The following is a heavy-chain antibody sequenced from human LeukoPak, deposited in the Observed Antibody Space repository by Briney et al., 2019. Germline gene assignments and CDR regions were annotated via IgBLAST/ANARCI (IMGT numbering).Heavy chain of an antibody. Sequence: PGGSLRLSCAASGFTFSSYSMSWVRQAPGKGLEWVANIKQDGSEKYYVDSVKGRFTISRDNAKKSLYLQMNSLRAEDTAVYYCARGRGNGWLLSFAYWGQGTLVTVSS. D-gene: IGHD3-9*01. CDR1: GFTFSSYS. CDR2: IKQDGSEK. CDR3: ARGRGNGWLLSFAY. J-gene: IGHJ4*02. V-gene: IGHV3-7*01.